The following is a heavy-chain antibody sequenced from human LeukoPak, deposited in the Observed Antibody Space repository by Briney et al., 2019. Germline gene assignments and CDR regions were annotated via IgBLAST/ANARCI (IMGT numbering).Heavy chain of an antibody. Sequence: PGGSLRLSCAASGFTFSNYAMSWVRQAPGKGLEWVSGINWNGGSTGYADSVKGRFTISRDNSKNTLYLQMNSLRAEDTAVYYCAKKTMVGATVDAFDIWGQGTMVTVSS. D-gene: IGHD1-26*01. CDR1: GFTFSNYA. V-gene: IGHV3-20*04. J-gene: IGHJ3*02. CDR2: INWNGGST. CDR3: AKKTMVGATVDAFDI.